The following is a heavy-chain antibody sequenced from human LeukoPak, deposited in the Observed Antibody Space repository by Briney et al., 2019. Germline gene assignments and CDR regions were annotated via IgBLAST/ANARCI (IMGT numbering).Heavy chain of an antibody. V-gene: IGHV1-8*01. Sequence: ASVKVSCKASGYTFTSFDINWVRQATGQGPEWRGWMNPGSGNTGYAQRFRGRVTMTRDTSISTAYLELSSLTSEDTAVCYCASHTYYLSSGSFGHWGQGTLVTVSS. CDR1: GYTFTSFD. CDR2: MNPGSGNT. CDR3: ASHTYYLSSGSFGH. D-gene: IGHD3-10*01. J-gene: IGHJ4*02.